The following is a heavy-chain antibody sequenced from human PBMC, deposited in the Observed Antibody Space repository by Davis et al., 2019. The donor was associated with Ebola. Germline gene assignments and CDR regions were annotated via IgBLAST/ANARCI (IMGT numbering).Heavy chain of an antibody. J-gene: IGHJ2*01. CDR1: GGSFSGYY. CDR2: INHSGST. Sequence: PSETLSLTCAVYGGSFSGYYWSWIRQPPGKGLEWIGEINHSGSTNYNPSLKSRVTISVDTSKNQFSLKLSSVTAADTAVYYCARGFGVWYSSGWYFDLWGRGTLVTVSS. V-gene: IGHV4-34*01. CDR3: ARGFGVWYSSGWYFDL. D-gene: IGHD6-19*01.